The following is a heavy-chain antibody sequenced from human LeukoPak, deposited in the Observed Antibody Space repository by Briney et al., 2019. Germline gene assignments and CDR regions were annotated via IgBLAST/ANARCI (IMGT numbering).Heavy chain of an antibody. Sequence: GGSLRLSCAASGFTFSGSWMSWVRQAPGKGLEWVANIKKDGSEKHYVDSVKGRFTISRDNAKNSLYLQMNSLRAEDTAVYYCARGGRGDYWGQGILVTVSS. V-gene: IGHV3-7*01. CDR3: ARGGRGDY. CDR1: GFTFSGSW. CDR2: IKKDGSEK. J-gene: IGHJ4*02. D-gene: IGHD3-10*01.